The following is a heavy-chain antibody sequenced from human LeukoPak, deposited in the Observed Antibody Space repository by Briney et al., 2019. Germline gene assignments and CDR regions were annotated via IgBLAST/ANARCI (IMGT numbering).Heavy chain of an antibody. J-gene: IGHJ4*02. D-gene: IGHD3-16*01. CDR2: ISSSSSYI. CDR1: GFTFSSYS. CDR3: ARDRLAYFDS. Sequence: GGSLRLSCAASGFTFSSYSMNWVRQAPGKGLEWVSSISSSSSYIYYADSVKGRFTISRDDAKNSVSLQMNSLRAEDTAVYYCARDRLAYFDSWGQGTLVTVSS. V-gene: IGHV3-21*01.